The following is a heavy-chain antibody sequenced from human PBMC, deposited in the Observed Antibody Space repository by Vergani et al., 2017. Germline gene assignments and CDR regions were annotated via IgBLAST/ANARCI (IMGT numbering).Heavy chain of an antibody. V-gene: IGHV1-2*02. CDR1: GYTFTGYY. Sequence: QVQLVQSGAEVKKPGASVKVSCKASGYTFTGYYMHWVRQAPGQGLEWVGWINPNSGGTNYAQKFQGRVTMTRGTSISTAYMELSRLRAGDTAVYYCARDDREGATPFDYWGQGTLVTVSS. J-gene: IGHJ4*02. CDR2: INPNSGGT. D-gene: IGHD1-26*01. CDR3: ARDDREGATPFDY.